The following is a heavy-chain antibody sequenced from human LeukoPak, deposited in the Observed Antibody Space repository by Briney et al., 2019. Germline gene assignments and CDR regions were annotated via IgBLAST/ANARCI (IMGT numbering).Heavy chain of an antibody. CDR1: GFTFSSYG. V-gene: IGHV3-30*18. J-gene: IGHJ4*02. CDR2: ISYDGGNK. D-gene: IGHD3-9*01. Sequence: PGRSLRLSCAASGFTFSSYGMHWVRQAPGKGLEWVAVISYDGGNKHYADPAKGRFTISRDNSKNTLYLQMNSLRAEDTAMYYCAEDRSTSNILTGYQDNWGQGTLVTVSS. CDR3: AEDRSTSNILTGYQDN.